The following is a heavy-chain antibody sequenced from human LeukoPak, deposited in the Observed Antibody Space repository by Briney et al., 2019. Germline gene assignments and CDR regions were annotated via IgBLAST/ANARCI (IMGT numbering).Heavy chain of an antibody. J-gene: IGHJ4*02. Sequence: PSETLSLTCSVSGGFNTHYYWSWIRQPPGKGLEWIGYFYHSGSTNYNPSLKSRVTISVDTSKNHFSLKLSSVTAADTAVYYCARAGYYGSGSYVDYWGQGTLVTVSS. D-gene: IGHD3-10*01. CDR2: FYHSGST. CDR1: GGFNTHYY. CDR3: ARAGYYGSGSYVDY. V-gene: IGHV4-59*01.